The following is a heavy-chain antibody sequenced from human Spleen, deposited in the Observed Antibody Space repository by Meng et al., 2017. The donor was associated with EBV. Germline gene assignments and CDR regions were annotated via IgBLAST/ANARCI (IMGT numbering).Heavy chain of an antibody. CDR3: ARRGTKYFDL. CDR1: GGSISSSSYY. Sequence: QLQWHESGPGLVKPSETLSLTCTVSGGSISSSSYYWGWIRQPPGKGLEWIGSIYYSGSTYYNPSLKSRVTISVDTSKNQFSLKLSSVTAADTAVYYCARRGTKYFDLWGRGTLVTVSS. J-gene: IGHJ2*01. CDR2: IYYSGST. V-gene: IGHV4-39*07. D-gene: IGHD1-1*01.